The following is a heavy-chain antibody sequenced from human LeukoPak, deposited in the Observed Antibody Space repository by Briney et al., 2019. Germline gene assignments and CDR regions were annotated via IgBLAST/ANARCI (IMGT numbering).Heavy chain of an antibody. D-gene: IGHD6-19*01. Sequence: PGGSLRLSCAASGFTFSSYGMHWVRQAPGKGLEWVAVISYDGSNKYYADSVKGRFTISRDNSKNTLYLQMNSLRAEDTAVYYCARGYSGWLDYWGPGTLVTVSS. CDR2: ISYDGSNK. CDR1: GFTFSSYG. CDR3: ARGYSGWLDY. J-gene: IGHJ4*02. V-gene: IGHV3-30*03.